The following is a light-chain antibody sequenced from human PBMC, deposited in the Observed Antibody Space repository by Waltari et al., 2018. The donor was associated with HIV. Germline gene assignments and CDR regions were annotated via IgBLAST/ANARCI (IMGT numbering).Light chain of an antibody. Sequence: EIVMTQSPATLSVSPGERATLTCRASQTINNNLAWYQQKPGQTPRLLIYGTSSRATGFPVRFSGSASGTEFTLTISSLQSEDFADYYCQQYNNWPWTVGQGTKVEIK. V-gene: IGKV3-15*01. CDR1: QTINNN. J-gene: IGKJ1*01. CDR3: QQYNNWPWT. CDR2: GTS.